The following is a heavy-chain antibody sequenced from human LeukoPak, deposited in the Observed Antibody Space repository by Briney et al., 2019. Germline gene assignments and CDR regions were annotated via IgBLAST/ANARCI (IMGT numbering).Heavy chain of an antibody. V-gene: IGHV3-21*04. Sequence: GGSLRLSCAAPGFTFSSYSMNWVRQAPGKGLEWVSSISSSSSSIYYADSVKGRFTISRDNAKNSLYLQMNSLRAEDTAVYYCAKDLASYDNYYYYMDVWGKGTTVTVSS. CDR2: ISSSSSSI. CDR3: AKDLASYDNYYYYMDV. D-gene: IGHD5-18*01. J-gene: IGHJ6*03. CDR1: GFTFSSYS.